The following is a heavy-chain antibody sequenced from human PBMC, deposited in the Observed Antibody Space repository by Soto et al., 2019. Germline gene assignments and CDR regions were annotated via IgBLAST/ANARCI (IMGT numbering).Heavy chain of an antibody. V-gene: IGHV3-23*01. D-gene: IGHD2-2*01. CDR1: GFSFSSYA. Sequence: EVQLLQSGGGLVQPGGSLRLSCAASGFSFSSYAMSWVRQAPGKGLEWVSAFSSSAGRTYYADSVKGRFTISRDTSKSTLSLQMNSLRADDTAVYYCAKGRESSTSAQYSFDYWGQGTLVTVSS. CDR2: FSSSAGRT. CDR3: AKGRESSTSAQYSFDY. J-gene: IGHJ4*02.